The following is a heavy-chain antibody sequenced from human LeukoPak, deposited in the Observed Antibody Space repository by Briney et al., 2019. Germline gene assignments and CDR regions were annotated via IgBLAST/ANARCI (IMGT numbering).Heavy chain of an antibody. J-gene: IGHJ4*02. Sequence: GESLKISCKGSGNSFTSYWIGWVRQMPGKGLEWMGIIYPGDSDTRYSPSFQGQVTISRDNSKNTLYLQMNSLRAEDTAVYYCATYSIVGVAVFDYWGQGTLVTVSS. D-gene: IGHD1-26*01. CDR1: GNSFTSYW. V-gene: IGHV5-51*01. CDR2: IYPGDSDT. CDR3: ATYSIVGVAVFDY.